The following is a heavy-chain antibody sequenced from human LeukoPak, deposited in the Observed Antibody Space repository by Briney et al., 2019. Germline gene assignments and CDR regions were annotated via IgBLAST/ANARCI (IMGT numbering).Heavy chain of an antibody. CDR1: GYSISSGYY. Sequence: SETLSLTCTVSGYSISSGYYWGWIRQPPGKGLESIGSISLGGTTHYSPSLKSRVIISVDTSKNQFSLKLSSVTAADTAVYYCARYYSDIGAFDIWGQGTMVTVSS. CDR3: ARYYSDIGAFDI. CDR2: ISLGGTT. J-gene: IGHJ3*02. V-gene: IGHV4-38-2*02. D-gene: IGHD4-17*01.